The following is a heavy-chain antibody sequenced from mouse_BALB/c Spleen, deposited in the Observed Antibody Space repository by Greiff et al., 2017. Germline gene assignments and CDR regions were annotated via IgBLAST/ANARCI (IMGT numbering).Heavy chain of an antibody. CDR1: GYTFTSYW. CDR3: TSWYGNYGWYFDV. Sequence: VQLQQPGAELVRPGASVKLSCKASGYTFTSYWINWVKQRPGQGLEWIGNIYPSDSYTNYNQKFKDKATLTVDKSSSTAYMQLSSPTSEDSAVYYCTSWYGNYGWYFDVWGAGTTVTVSS. V-gene: IGHV1-69*02. J-gene: IGHJ1*01. CDR2: IYPSDSYT. D-gene: IGHD2-10*02.